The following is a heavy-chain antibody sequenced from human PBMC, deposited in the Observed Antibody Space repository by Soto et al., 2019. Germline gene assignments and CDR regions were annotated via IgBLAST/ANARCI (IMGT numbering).Heavy chain of an antibody. Sequence: SLRLSGATSGFTFSNYPMNWVRQAPGKGPEWVSGISAGGDSTYYADSVKGRFTIFRDNSKNSVYLQMNSLRAEDTAVYYCARRVWGQGTLVTVSS. CDR1: GFTFSNYP. V-gene: IGHV3-23*01. CDR3: ARRV. J-gene: IGHJ4*02. CDR2: ISAGGDST.